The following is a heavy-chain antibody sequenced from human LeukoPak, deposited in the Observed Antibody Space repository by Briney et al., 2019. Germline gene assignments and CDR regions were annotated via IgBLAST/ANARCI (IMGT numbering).Heavy chain of an antibody. D-gene: IGHD3-3*01. CDR2: ISGSGGST. J-gene: IGHJ4*02. V-gene: IGHV3-23*01. CDR1: GFTFSDYY. CDR3: AKDDVGEYDFWSGYYPAFDY. Sequence: PGGSLRLSCAASGFTFSDYYMSWVRQAPGKGLEWVSAISGSGGSTYYADSVKGRFTISRDNSKNTLYLQMNSLRAEDTAVYYCAKDDVGEYDFWSGYYPAFDYWGQGTLVTVSS.